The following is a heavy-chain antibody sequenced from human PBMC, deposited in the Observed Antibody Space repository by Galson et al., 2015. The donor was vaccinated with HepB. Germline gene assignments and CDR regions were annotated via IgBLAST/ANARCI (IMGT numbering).Heavy chain of an antibody. CDR2: MNSVGSTT. Sequence: SLRLSCAASGFTFRRHWMHWVRQAPGKGLVWVSRMNSVGSTTSYAASVKGRFTISRDNAKNTLYLQMNSLRGEDTAVYYCSREADLNDHIDSWGQGTLVTVSS. V-gene: IGHV3-74*01. CDR3: SREADLNDHIDS. CDR1: GFTFRRHW. J-gene: IGHJ4*02.